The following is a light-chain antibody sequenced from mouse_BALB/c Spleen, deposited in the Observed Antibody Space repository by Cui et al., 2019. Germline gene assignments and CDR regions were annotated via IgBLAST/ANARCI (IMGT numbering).Light chain of an antibody. Sequence: QIVLTQSPAIMSASPGEKVTMTCSASSSVSYMHWYQQKSGTSPKRWIYDTSKLASGVPARFSGSGSGTSYPLTISSMEAEDAATYYCQQWSSNPPTFGGGTKLEIK. CDR1: SSVSY. J-gene: IGKJ2*01. V-gene: IGKV4-59*01. CDR3: QQWSSNPPT. CDR2: DTS.